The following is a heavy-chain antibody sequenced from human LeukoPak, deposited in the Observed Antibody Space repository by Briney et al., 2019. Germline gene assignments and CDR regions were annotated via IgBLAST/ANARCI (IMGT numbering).Heavy chain of an antibody. CDR3: ARERGVVITYFQH. Sequence: GGSLRLSCAASGFTFSSYWMHWVRQAPGKGLGWVSRINGDGSSTSYADSVKGRFTISRDNAKNTLYLQMNSLRAEDTAVYYCARERGVVITYFQHWGQGTLVTVSS. CDR2: INGDGSST. V-gene: IGHV3-74*01. J-gene: IGHJ1*01. CDR1: GFTFSSYW. D-gene: IGHD3-3*01.